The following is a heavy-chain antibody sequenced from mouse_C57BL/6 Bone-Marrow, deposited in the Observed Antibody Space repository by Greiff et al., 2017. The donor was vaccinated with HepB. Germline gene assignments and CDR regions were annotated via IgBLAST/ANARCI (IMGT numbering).Heavy chain of an antibody. Sequence: QVQLQQPGAELVRPGSSVKLSCKASGYTFTSYWVHWVKQRPIQGLEWIGNIDPSDSETHYNQKFKDKATLTVDKSSSTAYMQLSSLTSEDSAVYYCARGFYYYGSSGYFDVWGTGTTVTVSS. CDR1: GYTFTSYW. CDR2: IDPSDSET. CDR3: ARGFYYYGSSGYFDV. D-gene: IGHD1-1*01. J-gene: IGHJ1*03. V-gene: IGHV1-52*01.